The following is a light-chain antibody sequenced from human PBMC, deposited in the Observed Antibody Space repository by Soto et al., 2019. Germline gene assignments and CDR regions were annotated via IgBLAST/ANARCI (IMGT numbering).Light chain of an antibody. CDR2: DVT. J-gene: IGLJ3*02. CDR1: SSDVGTHGY. V-gene: IGLV2-8*01. CDR3: MCYAGGNNWV. Sequence: QSVLTQPPFASGSPGQSVTISCTGTSSDVGTHGYVSWYQQHAGKAPKLMIYDVTKRPSGVPDRFSGSKSANTASLTVSGLQAEDEADYYCMCYAGGNNWVFGGGTKLTVL.